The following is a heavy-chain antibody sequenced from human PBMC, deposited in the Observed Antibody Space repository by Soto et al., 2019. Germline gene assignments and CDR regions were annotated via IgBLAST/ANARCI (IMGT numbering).Heavy chain of an antibody. CDR2: IYYNGNT. D-gene: IGHD3-9*01. CDR3: ARVRTGYFDY. CDR1: GGAINDHY. V-gene: IGHV4-59*11. Sequence: PSETLSLTCTLSGGAINDHYWSFIRQPPGKGQEWIGYIYYNGNTNYNPSLESRVTISVDRSRNQFSLRLTSLTAADTAVYYCARVRTGYFDYWGRGALVTVSS. J-gene: IGHJ4*02.